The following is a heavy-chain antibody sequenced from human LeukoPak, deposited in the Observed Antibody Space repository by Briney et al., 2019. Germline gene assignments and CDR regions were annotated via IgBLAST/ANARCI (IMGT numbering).Heavy chain of an antibody. D-gene: IGHD6-19*01. J-gene: IGHJ4*02. Sequence: GGSLRLSCEASGFTFSSYWMSWVRQAPGKGLEWVANINQDGSERYYVDSLNGRFTISRDNAKNSLYLQMNSLRVEDTAVYYCARGRLARSPYFDYWGQGTLVTVSS. CDR2: INQDGSER. CDR3: ARGRLARSPYFDY. V-gene: IGHV3-7*01. CDR1: GFTFSSYW.